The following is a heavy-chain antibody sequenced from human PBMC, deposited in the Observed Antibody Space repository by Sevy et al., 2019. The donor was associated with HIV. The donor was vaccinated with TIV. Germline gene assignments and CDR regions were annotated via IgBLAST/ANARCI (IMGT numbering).Heavy chain of an antibody. Sequence: GGSLRLSCAASGFTFSSYSMNWVRQAPGEGLEWVSYISSSSSTIYYADSVKGRFTISRDNAKNSLYLQMNSLRDEDTAVYYCARPQNDYGDYGMDVWGQGTTVTVSS. D-gene: IGHD4-17*01. J-gene: IGHJ6*02. CDR1: GFTFSSYS. V-gene: IGHV3-48*02. CDR2: ISSSSSTI. CDR3: ARPQNDYGDYGMDV.